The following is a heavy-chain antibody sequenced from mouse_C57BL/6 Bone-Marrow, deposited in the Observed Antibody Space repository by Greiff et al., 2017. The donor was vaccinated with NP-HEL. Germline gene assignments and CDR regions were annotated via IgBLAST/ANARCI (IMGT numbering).Heavy chain of an antibody. CDR2: IDPENGDT. D-gene: IGHD1-1*01. CDR1: GFNIKDDY. Sequence: EVQLQQSGAELVRPGASVKLSCTASGFNIKDDYMHWVKQRPEQGLEWIGWIDPENGDTEYASKFQGKATITADTSSNTAYLQLSSLTSEDTAVYYCTTTVVAPWGWYFDVWGTGTTVTVSS. J-gene: IGHJ1*03. V-gene: IGHV14-4*01. CDR3: TTTVVAPWGWYFDV.